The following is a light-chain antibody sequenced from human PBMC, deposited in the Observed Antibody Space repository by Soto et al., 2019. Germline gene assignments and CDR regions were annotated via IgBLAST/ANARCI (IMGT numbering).Light chain of an antibody. CDR3: CSYAGSSIWV. CDR1: SSDVGSYNL. V-gene: IGLV2-23*01. CDR2: DDN. Sequence: QSVLTQPASVSGSPGQSITISCTGTSSDVGSYNLVAWYQQHPGKTPKFMIYDDNRRPSGISNRFSGSKSGSTAFLTISGLQAEDEADYYCCSYAGSSIWVFGGGTQLTVL. J-gene: IGLJ3*02.